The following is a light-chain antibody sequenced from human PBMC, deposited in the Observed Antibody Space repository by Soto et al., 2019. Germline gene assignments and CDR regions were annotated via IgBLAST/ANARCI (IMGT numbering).Light chain of an antibody. CDR2: AAS. J-gene: IGKJ1*01. V-gene: IGKV1-6*01. CDR1: QGIRNY. CDR3: LQDYNYPRT. Sequence: AIQMTQSPSSLSASVGDRVTITCRASQGIRNYLGWYQQKPGKAPKLLLYAASTLQSGVPSRFSGSGPDTDFTLSINNLQPEDFATYYCLQDYNYPRTFGQGTKVDIK.